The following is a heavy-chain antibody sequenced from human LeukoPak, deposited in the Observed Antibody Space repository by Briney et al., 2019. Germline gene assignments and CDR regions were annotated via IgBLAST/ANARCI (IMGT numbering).Heavy chain of an antibody. CDR3: ARGCLSGFDY. Sequence: SETLSLTCAVYGGSFSGYYWSWIRQPPGKGLEWIGEINRSGSTNYNPSLKSRVTISVDTSKNQFSLKLSSVTAADAAVYYCARGCLSGFDYWGQGTLVTVSS. CDR1: GGSFSGYY. CDR2: INRSGST. D-gene: IGHD3-16*01. J-gene: IGHJ4*02. V-gene: IGHV4-34*01.